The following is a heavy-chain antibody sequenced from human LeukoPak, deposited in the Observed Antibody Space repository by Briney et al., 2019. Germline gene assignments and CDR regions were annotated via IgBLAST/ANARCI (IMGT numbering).Heavy chain of an antibody. D-gene: IGHD4-17*01. Sequence: SETLSLTCAVSGGSISSGGYSWSWIRQPPGKGLEWIGRIYTSGSTNYNPSLKSRVTMSVDTSKNQFSLKLSSVTAADTAVYYCAREDYGDYFFDPWGQGTLVTVSS. CDR3: AREDYGDYFFDP. J-gene: IGHJ5*02. V-gene: IGHV4-61*02. CDR2: IYTSGST. CDR1: GGSISSGGYS.